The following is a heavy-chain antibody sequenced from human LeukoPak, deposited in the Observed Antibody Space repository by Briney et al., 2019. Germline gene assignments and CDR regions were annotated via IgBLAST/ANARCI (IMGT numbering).Heavy chain of an antibody. Sequence: PGGSLRLSCAASEFTFSNAWMSWVRQAPGKGLEWVGRITSKTDGGTTDYAAPVKGRFTISRDDSKNTLYLQMSSLKAEDTAVYYCTTGGVFDLWGQGTMVTVSS. CDR3: TTGGVFDL. CDR2: ITSKTDGGTT. CDR1: EFTFSNAW. V-gene: IGHV3-15*01. J-gene: IGHJ3*01.